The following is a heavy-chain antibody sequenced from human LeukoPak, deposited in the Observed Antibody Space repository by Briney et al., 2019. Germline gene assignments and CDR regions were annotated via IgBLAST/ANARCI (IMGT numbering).Heavy chain of an antibody. CDR3: AREGIYCVNGVCYLDY. Sequence: GGSLRLSCAAPGLKFDDYGMSWVRQAPGKGLEWVSGISWNGGNTGYADSVKGRFTISRDNAKNSLFLQVNSLRADDTAFYYCAREGIYCVNGVCYLDYWGQGTLVTVSS. V-gene: IGHV3-20*04. CDR2: ISWNGGNT. D-gene: IGHD2-8*01. CDR1: GLKFDDYG. J-gene: IGHJ4*02.